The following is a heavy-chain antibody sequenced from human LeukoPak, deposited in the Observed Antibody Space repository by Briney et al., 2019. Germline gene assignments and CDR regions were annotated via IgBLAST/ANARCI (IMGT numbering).Heavy chain of an antibody. CDR3: ARNGGNSDFDY. Sequence: PSETLPLTCAVSGGSISSSSGNCWTWVRQPPGKGLEWIGEIYHSGSTNYNPSLKSRVTMLLDKSKNQFSLKLSSVTAADTAVYYCARNGGNSDFDYWGQGTLVTVSS. D-gene: IGHD4-23*01. CDR1: GGSISSSSGNC. J-gene: IGHJ4*02. V-gene: IGHV4-4*02. CDR2: IYHSGST.